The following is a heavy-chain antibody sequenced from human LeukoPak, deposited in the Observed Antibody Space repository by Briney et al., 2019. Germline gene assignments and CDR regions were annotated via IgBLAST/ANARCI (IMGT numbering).Heavy chain of an antibody. CDR3: ARDHLPAGAPGYYMDV. Sequence: SETLSLTCTVAGGSVSSHFWSWIRQPPGKGLEWIGYIYNSGITNYNPSLKSRVTMSVDTSKIQFSLMLRSVTAADTAVYYCARDHLPAGAPGYYMDVWGKGTTVTVSS. J-gene: IGHJ6*03. D-gene: IGHD4/OR15-4a*01. CDR1: GGSVSSHF. CDR2: IYNSGIT. V-gene: IGHV4-59*02.